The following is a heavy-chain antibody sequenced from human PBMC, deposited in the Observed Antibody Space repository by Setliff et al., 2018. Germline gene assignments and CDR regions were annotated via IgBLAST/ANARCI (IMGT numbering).Heavy chain of an antibody. CDR3: ARDPNGDYVGSFDP. D-gene: IGHD4-17*01. Sequence: LRLSCMASGFTFSDYYMSWIRQAPGEGLEWVSYISLSGNTIYYADSVKGRFTISRDNAKNSLYLQMNSLRVEDTAVYYCARDPNGDYVGSFDPWGQGILVTVSS. V-gene: IGHV3-11*04. J-gene: IGHJ5*02. CDR1: GFTFSDYY. CDR2: ISLSGNTI.